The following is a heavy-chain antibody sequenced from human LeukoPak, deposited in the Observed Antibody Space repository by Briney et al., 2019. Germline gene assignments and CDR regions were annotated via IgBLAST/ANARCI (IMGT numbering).Heavy chain of an antibody. J-gene: IGHJ5*02. V-gene: IGHV3-73*01. D-gene: IGHD5-24*01. Sequence: GGSLKLSCAAPGFTFSDSAMHWVRQASGKGREWVGRIRSKADSYATTYGASVKGRFTISRDDSKNTAYLQMNSLKTEDTAVYYCTRVQRWANWFDPWGQGTLVTVSS. CDR1: GFTFSDSA. CDR3: TRVQRWANWFDP. CDR2: IRSKADSYAT.